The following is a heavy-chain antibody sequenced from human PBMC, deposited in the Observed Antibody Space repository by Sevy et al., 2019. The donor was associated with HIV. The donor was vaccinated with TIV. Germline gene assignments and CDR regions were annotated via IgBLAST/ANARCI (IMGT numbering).Heavy chain of an antibody. CDR3: VKGARYTIPNDAFDI. Sequence: GGSLRLSCAASGFTFSSYGMHWVRQAPGKGLEWVAVISYDGSNKYYGDSVKGRFTISRDNSKNTLYLQINSLRAEDTALYYCVKGARYTIPNDAFDIWGQGTMVTVSS. D-gene: IGHD2-2*02. CDR2: ISYDGSNK. V-gene: IGHV3-30*18. CDR1: GFTFSSYG. J-gene: IGHJ3*02.